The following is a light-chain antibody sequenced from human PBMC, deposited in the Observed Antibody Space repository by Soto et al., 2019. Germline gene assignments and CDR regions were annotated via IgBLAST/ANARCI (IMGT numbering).Light chain of an antibody. J-gene: IGKJ5*01. CDR1: QDISNY. Sequence: DIQMTQSPSSLSPSVGDRVTITCQASQDISNYLNWYQQKPGKAPKLLIYDASSLETGVPSRFSGSGSGTAFTFTISSLQPEDIATYYCQQYDSLPPTFGQGTRLEIK. V-gene: IGKV1-33*01. CDR3: QQYDSLPPT. CDR2: DAS.